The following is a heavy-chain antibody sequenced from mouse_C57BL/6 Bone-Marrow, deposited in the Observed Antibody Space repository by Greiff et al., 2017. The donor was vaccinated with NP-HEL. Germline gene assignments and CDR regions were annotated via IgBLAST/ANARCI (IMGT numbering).Heavy chain of an antibody. CDR3: ARYYYGSSYGYFDY. V-gene: IGHV7-3*01. D-gene: IGHD1-1*01. Sequence: KLMESGGGLVQPGGSLSLSCAASGFTFTDYYMSWVRQPPGKALEWLGFIRNKANGYTTEYSASVKGRFTISRDNSQSILYLQMNALRAEDSATYYCARYYYGSSYGYFDYWGQGTTLTVSS. CDR2: IRNKANGYTT. CDR1: GFTFTDYY. J-gene: IGHJ2*01.